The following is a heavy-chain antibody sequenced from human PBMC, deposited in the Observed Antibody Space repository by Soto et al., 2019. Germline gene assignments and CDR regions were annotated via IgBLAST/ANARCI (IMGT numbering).Heavy chain of an antibody. Sequence: EVQLLESGGGLVQPGGSLRLSCAASAFTFSSYGMNWVRQAPGKGLEWVSAISGSGVSTHYADSVKGRCTISRAHSRNTLNQQMNSIRAEDTAVNYCASERGGREATHIQKGHLGHRGQGTLVNVAS. D-gene: IGHD2-21*01. CDR2: ISGSGVST. V-gene: IGHV3-23*01. J-gene: IGHJ4*02. CDR3: ASERGGREATHIQKGHLGH. CDR1: AFTFSSYG.